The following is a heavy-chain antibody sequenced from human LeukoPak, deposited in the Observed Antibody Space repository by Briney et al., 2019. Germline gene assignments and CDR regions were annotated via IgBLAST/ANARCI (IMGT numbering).Heavy chain of an antibody. CDR3: APAPDTSYYFDY. J-gene: IGHJ4*02. Sequence: GASVKVSCKASGYIFTNYYMHWVRQAPEQGREWMGWINPNSGDTGYAQRFQGRVTMTRDTSISTAYMELSRLTSDDTAVYYCAPAPDTSYYFDYWGQGTLVTVSS. D-gene: IGHD5-18*01. V-gene: IGHV1-2*02. CDR1: GYIFTNYY. CDR2: INPNSGDT.